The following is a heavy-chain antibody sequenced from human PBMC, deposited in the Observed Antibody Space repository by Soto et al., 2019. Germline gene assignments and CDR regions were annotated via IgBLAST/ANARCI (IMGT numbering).Heavy chain of an antibody. Sequence: PSEILSLTCIVSGDPIRDYYLNWIRQPPGKGPEWIGHIFYNGSTNYNPSLKSRVTISVDTSANQFSLKLTSVTAADTATYYCAREGYSYGPDYYYYYLDVWGNGTTVTVSS. CDR2: IFYNGST. CDR1: GDPIRDYY. J-gene: IGHJ6*03. D-gene: IGHD5-18*01. CDR3: AREGYSYGPDYYYYYLDV. V-gene: IGHV4-59*01.